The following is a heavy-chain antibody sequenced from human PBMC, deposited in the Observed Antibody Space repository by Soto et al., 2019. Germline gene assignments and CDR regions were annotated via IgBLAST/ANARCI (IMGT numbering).Heavy chain of an antibody. D-gene: IGHD5-12*01. CDR3: ARAMATIRVGAFDI. V-gene: IGHV4-31*01. CDR1: GGYISCGGYY. J-gene: IGHJ3*02. Sequence: QVQLQESGPGLVKPSQTLSLTCTVSGGYISCGGYYWSWIRQQPVKGLEWVGFIYYSGSTYYNPSLTSVVTISVDTSKYQFSRKLSSVTAADTAVYYCARAMATIRVGAFDIWGQGTMVTVSS. CDR2: IYYSGST.